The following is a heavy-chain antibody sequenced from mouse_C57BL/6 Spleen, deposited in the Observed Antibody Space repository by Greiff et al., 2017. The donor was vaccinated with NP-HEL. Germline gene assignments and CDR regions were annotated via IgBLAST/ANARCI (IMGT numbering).Heavy chain of an antibody. CDR1: GYTFTDYN. V-gene: IGHV1-18*01. Sequence: EVQLQQSGPELVKPGASVKIPCKASGYTFTDYNMDWVKQSHGKSLEWIGDINTNNGGTIYNQKFKGKATLTVDKSSSTAYRELRSLTSEDTAVYYCARVSYDYAFDYWGQGTTLTVSS. D-gene: IGHD2-4*01. CDR2: INTNNGGT. CDR3: ARVSYDYAFDY. J-gene: IGHJ2*01.